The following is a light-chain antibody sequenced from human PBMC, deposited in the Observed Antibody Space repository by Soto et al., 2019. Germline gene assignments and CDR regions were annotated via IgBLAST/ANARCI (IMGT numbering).Light chain of an antibody. Sequence: DIQMTQSPSTLSAFVGDRVNITCRASQRISRWLAWYQQKPGKAPKVLIYRASSLESGVSSRFSGSGSGTEFTLTISSLQPDDFETYYCQQYYSYYTVGQGTRREIK. CDR3: QQYYSYYT. J-gene: IGKJ5*01. CDR2: RAS. V-gene: IGKV1-5*03. CDR1: QRISRW.